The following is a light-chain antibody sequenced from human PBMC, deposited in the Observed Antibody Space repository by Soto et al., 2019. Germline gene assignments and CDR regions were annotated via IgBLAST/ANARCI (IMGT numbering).Light chain of an antibody. J-gene: IGKJ2*01. V-gene: IGKV3-20*01. CDR3: HRYCRSPI. Sequence: EIVLTQSPGTLSLSPGERATLSCRASQSVSSSSLAWYQQKPGQAPRLLIYGASSRATGIPDRFSGSGSGTDFTLSISRLEHEAFAVYYCHRYCRSPIFGQGTKLEIK. CDR1: QSVSSSS. CDR2: GAS.